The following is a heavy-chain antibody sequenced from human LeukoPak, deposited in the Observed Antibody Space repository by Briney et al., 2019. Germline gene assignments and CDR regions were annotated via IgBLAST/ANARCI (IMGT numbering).Heavy chain of an antibody. Sequence: QAGGSLRLSCAASGFTVSNNYMTWVRQAPGKGLEWVSVIYSGGSTYYADFVEGRFPIFRDNSKNTVYLQMNSLRAEDTAMYYCARGGSSILLDYWGRGTLVSVSS. CDR1: GFTVSNNY. J-gene: IGHJ4*02. D-gene: IGHD2-2*01. CDR2: IYSGGST. V-gene: IGHV3-53*01. CDR3: ARGGSSILLDY.